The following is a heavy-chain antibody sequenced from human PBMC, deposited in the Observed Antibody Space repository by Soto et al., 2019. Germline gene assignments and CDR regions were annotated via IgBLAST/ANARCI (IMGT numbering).Heavy chain of an antibody. D-gene: IGHD3-3*01. Sequence: QVQLVQSGAEVKKPGSSVKVSCKASGGTFSSYAISWVRQAPGQGLEWMGGIISIFGTANYAQKFQGRGTITADESTSTAYMGLSSLSSEDTAVYYCARGSEERITIFGGRNYGMDVWGQGTTVTVSS. V-gene: IGHV1-69*01. J-gene: IGHJ6*02. CDR2: IISIFGTA. CDR3: ARGSEERITIFGGRNYGMDV. CDR1: GGTFSSYA.